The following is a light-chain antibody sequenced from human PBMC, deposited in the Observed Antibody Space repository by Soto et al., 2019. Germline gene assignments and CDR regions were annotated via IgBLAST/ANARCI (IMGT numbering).Light chain of an antibody. J-gene: IGLJ2*01. CDR1: SSNIGAGYD. V-gene: IGLV1-40*01. CDR3: HSYYSSLSGSV. CDR2: DSN. Sequence: QSVLTQPPSVSGAPGQTVTISCTGSSSNIGAGYDVHWYRQLPGTAPKLLIYDSNNRPSGVPDRFSGSKSGTSASLAITGLQAEDEADYYCHSYYSSLSGSVFGGGTKLTVL.